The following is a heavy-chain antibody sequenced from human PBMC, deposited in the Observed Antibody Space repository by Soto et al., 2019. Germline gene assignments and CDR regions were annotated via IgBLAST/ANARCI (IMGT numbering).Heavy chain of an antibody. D-gene: IGHD5-12*01. J-gene: IGHJ5*02. CDR2: NYYSGST. CDR3: ARRDSGTPPNGFDP. CDR1: GGSIRSTSYF. V-gene: IGHV4-39*01. Sequence: QLQLQESGPGLVKPSETLSLTCSVSGGSIRSTSYFWDWIRQPPGKGLECIGSNYYSGSTDYNPSLLTRVTISVHTSKTQFSLTLTSMTAAESAVYSSARRDSGTPPNGFDPWGQGTLVTVSS.